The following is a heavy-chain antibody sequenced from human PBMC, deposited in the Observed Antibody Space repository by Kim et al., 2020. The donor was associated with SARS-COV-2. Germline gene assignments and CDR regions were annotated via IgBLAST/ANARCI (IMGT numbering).Heavy chain of an antibody. CDR3: AYGSGSYYKRGWFDP. V-gene: IGHV1-8*01. CDR1: GYTFTSYD. CDR2: MNPNSGNT. Sequence: ASVKVSCKASGYTFTSYDINWVRQATGQGLEWMGWMNPNSGNTGYAQKFQGRVTMTRNTSISTAYMELSSLRSEDTAVYYCAYGSGSYYKRGWFDPWGQGTLVTVSS. D-gene: IGHD3-10*01. J-gene: IGHJ5*02.